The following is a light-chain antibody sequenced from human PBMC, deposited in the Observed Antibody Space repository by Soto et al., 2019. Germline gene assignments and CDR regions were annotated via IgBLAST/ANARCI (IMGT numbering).Light chain of an antibody. Sequence: EIVLTQSPGTLSLSPGEGATLSCRASQSVGSDYLGWYQQKPGQAPRLVIFGASSRSTGIPDRFSGSGSGTDFTLPISRLEPEDFAVYYCQHYGRSLVTTFGQGTKLEIK. CDR3: QHYGRSLVTT. J-gene: IGKJ2*01. CDR1: QSVGSDY. V-gene: IGKV3-20*01. CDR2: GAS.